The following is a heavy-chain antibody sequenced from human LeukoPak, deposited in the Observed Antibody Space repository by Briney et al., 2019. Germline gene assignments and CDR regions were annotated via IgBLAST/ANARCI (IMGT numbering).Heavy chain of an antibody. J-gene: IGHJ6*03. Sequence: ASVKVSCKASGYTFTSYGISWVRQAPGQGLEWMGWISAYNGNTNYAQKLQGRVTMTTDTSTSTAYMELRSLRSDDTAVYYCARDAPNQGRCSGGSCHYYYYYYMDVWGKGTTVTVSS. D-gene: IGHD2-15*01. V-gene: IGHV1-18*01. CDR3: ARDAPNQGRCSGGSCHYYYYYYMDV. CDR2: ISAYNGNT. CDR1: GYTFTSYG.